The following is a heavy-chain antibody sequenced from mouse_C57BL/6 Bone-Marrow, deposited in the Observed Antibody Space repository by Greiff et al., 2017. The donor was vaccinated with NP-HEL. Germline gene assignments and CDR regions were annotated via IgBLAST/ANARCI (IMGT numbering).Heavy chain of an antibody. CDR1: GYTFTSYW. D-gene: IGHD1-1*01. J-gene: IGHJ1*03. Sequence: VQLQQPGAELVRPGTSVKLSCKASGYTFTSYWMHWVKQRPGQGLEWIGVIDPSDSYTNYNQKFKGKATLTVDTSSSTAYLQLSSLTSEDSAVYYCARLLRRRSYWYFDVWGTGTTVTVSS. CDR3: ARLLRRRSYWYFDV. CDR2: IDPSDSYT. V-gene: IGHV1-59*01.